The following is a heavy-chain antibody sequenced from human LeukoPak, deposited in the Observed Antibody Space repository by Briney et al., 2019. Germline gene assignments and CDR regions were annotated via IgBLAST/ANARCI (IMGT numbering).Heavy chain of an antibody. CDR1: AFTFSSYA. Sequence: GRSLRLSCAASAFTFSSYAMHWVRHAPGKGLEWGAVISYDGSNKYYADSVKGRFTISRDNSKNTLYLQMNSLRAEDTAVYYCARVYGDVDYWGQGTLVTVSS. D-gene: IGHD4-17*01. CDR2: ISYDGSNK. CDR3: ARVYGDVDY. J-gene: IGHJ4*02. V-gene: IGHV3-30*08.